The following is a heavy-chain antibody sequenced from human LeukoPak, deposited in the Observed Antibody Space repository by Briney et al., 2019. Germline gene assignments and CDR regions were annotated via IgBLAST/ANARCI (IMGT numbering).Heavy chain of an antibody. CDR2: IIPIFGTA. D-gene: IGHD3-22*01. CDR3: ARVPNHYYDSSGYSDY. V-gene: IGHV1-69*05. CDR1: GGTFSSYA. J-gene: IGHJ4*02. Sequence: ASVKVSCKASGGTFSSYAISWIRQAPGQGLEWMGGIIPIFGTANYAQKFQGRVTITTDESTSTAYMELSSLRSEDTAVYYCARVPNHYYDSSGYSDYWGQGTLVTVSS.